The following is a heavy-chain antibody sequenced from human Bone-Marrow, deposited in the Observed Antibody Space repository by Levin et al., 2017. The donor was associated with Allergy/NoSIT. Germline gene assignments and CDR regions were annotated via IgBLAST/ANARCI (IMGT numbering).Heavy chain of an antibody. CDR3: AKDSDQYFSVTAAFED. D-gene: IGHD2-21*02. CDR1: GFTFKNYA. V-gene: IGHV3-23*01. Sequence: VASVKVSCAASGFTFKNYAMSWVRQPPGKGLEWVSAITGSGITTYYEDSVKGRFTISRDNSKNTLSLQINSLRAEDTAIYYCAKDSDQYFSVTAAFEDWGQGTLVTVSS. CDR2: ITGSGITT. J-gene: IGHJ4*02.